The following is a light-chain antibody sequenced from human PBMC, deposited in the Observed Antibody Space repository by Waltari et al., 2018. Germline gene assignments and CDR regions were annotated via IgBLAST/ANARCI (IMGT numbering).Light chain of an antibody. V-gene: IGKV3-15*01. CDR1: QSVSSN. CDR3: LQYNDWPPRT. Sequence: EIVMTQSPATLPVPPGERATLSCRASQSVSSNLAWYQQKPGQAPRLLINGASTRATGVPDRFSGSGSGTEFTLTISSLQSEDFAVYYCLQYNDWPPRTFGGGTKVEIK. CDR2: GAS. J-gene: IGKJ4*01.